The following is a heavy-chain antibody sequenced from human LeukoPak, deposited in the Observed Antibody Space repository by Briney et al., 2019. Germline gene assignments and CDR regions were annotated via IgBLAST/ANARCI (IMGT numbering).Heavy chain of an antibody. D-gene: IGHD3-16*02. Sequence: GGSLRLSCAASGFTFSSYNMNWVRQAPGKGLEWVSSISSSSSYIYYADSVKGRFTISRDNAKNSLYLQMNSLRVEDTAVYYCARVIAFRGYMDVWGKGTTVTVSS. CDR2: ISSSSSYI. J-gene: IGHJ6*03. V-gene: IGHV3-21*06. CDR3: ARVIAFRGYMDV. CDR1: GFTFSSYN.